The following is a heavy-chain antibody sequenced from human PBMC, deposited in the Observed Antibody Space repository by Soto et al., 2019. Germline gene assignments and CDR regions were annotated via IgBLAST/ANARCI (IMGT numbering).Heavy chain of an antibody. J-gene: IGHJ4*02. CDR2: IYYSGST. CDR1: GGSISSYY. CDR3: ARGRTYSSSWYTY. Sequence: QVQLQESGPGLVKPSETLSLTCTVSGGSISSYYWSWIRQPPGKGLEWIGYIYYSGSTNYNPSRKSRVTISVDTSKNQFSLKLSSVTAADTAVYYCARGRTYSSSWYTYWGQGTLVTVSS. V-gene: IGHV4-59*01. D-gene: IGHD6-13*01.